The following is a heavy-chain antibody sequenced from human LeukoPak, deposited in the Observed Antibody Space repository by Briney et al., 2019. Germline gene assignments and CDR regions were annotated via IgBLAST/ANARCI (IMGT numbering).Heavy chain of an antibody. CDR3: ARSRGWQWTDY. D-gene: IGHD6-19*01. CDR2: INLSSGGT. Sequence: ASVKVSCKASGYSFTSYYMNWVRQAPGQGLEWVGIINLSSGGTVSAQKFQGRVTMTGDTSTSTVYMDLYSLRSEDTAVYYCARSRGWQWTDYWGQGTLITVSS. J-gene: IGHJ4*02. V-gene: IGHV1-46*01. CDR1: GYSFTSYY.